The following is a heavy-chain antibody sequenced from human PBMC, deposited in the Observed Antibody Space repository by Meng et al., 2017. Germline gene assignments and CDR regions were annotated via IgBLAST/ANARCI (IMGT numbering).Heavy chain of an antibody. D-gene: IGHD6-19*01. V-gene: IGHV1-2*02. Sequence: GQLGQFGGGVKKPGASVKVSCKASGYTFTDYYLHWVRQAPGQGLEWMGWINPHSGGTYFAQNFQGRVTLTSDTSISTAYMELSRLRSDDTAMYYCARRVVVAGNTSRVRWFDPWGQGTLVTVSS. J-gene: IGHJ5*02. CDR2: INPHSGGT. CDR3: ARRVVVAGNTSRVRWFDP. CDR1: GYTFTDYY.